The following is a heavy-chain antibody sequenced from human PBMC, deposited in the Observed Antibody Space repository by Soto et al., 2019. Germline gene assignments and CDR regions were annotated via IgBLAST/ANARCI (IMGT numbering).Heavy chain of an antibody. V-gene: IGHV3-48*02. Sequence: EVQLVESGGGLVQPGGSLRLSCLTSGFSFHTFDMNWVRQAPGRGLEWVSSISRTGGTIYYADSVRGRFTVSRDNAVTSLYQQMSSLRDEATAVYYCARGNSTGSHYNSGYWGQGTLVIVSS. J-gene: IGHJ4*02. CDR3: ARGNSTGSHYNSGY. CDR1: GFSFHTFD. D-gene: IGHD3-10*01. CDR2: ISRTGGTI.